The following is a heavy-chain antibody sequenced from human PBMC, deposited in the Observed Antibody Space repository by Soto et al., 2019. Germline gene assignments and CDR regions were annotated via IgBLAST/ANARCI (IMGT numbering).Heavy chain of an antibody. J-gene: IGHJ4*02. V-gene: IGHV3-30*18. CDR1: GFTFSNYG. Sequence: QVQLVESGGGVVQPGRSLRLSCAASGFTFSNYGMHWVRQAPGKGLEWVAVVSYDGSNKYHVDSVKGRFTISRDNSKNTLYLQMNSLRVEDTAVYYCAKDPRGYSYGCYDWGQGTLVTVSS. CDR2: VSYDGSNK. CDR3: AKDPRGYSYGCYD. D-gene: IGHD5-18*01.